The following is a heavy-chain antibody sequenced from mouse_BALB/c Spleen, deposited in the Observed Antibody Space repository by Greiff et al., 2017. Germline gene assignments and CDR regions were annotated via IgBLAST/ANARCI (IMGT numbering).Heavy chain of an antibody. D-gene: IGHD1-2*01. V-gene: IGHV1-5*01. CDR2: IYPGNSDT. CDR1: GYTFTSYW. CDR3: TRDSATATSGFAY. Sequence: VQLKESGTVLARPGASVKMSCKASGYTFTSYWMHWVKQRPGQGLEWIGAIYPGNSDTSYNQKFKGKAKLTAVTSTSTAYMELSSLTNEDSAVYYCTRDSATATSGFAYWGQGTLVTVSA. J-gene: IGHJ3*01.